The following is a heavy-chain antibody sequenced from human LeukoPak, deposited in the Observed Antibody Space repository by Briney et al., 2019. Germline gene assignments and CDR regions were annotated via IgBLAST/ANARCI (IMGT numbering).Heavy chain of an antibody. CDR2: IKQDGSEK. V-gene: IGHV3-7*01. CDR3: ARDGTYYYDSSGYGFDY. J-gene: IGHJ4*02. D-gene: IGHD3-22*01. CDR1: GFTFSSYW. Sequence: PGGSLRLSCAASGFTFSSYWMSWVRQAPGKGLEWVANIKQDGSEKYYVDSVKGRFTISRDNAKNSLYLQMNCLRAEDTAVYYCARDGTYYYDSSGYGFDYWGQGTLVTVSS.